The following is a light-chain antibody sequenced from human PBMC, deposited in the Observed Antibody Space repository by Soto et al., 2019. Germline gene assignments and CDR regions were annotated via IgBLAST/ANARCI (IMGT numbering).Light chain of an antibody. Sequence: EIVLTQSPGTLSLSPGERATLSCMASQSISIYLAWYQQKPGQAPRLLIYDVFNRATGIPARFSGSGSGTDFTLTISRLEPEDFAVYYCHQYGSSPFTFGPGTKVDIK. J-gene: IGKJ3*01. CDR1: QSISIY. V-gene: IGKV3-20*01. CDR2: DVF. CDR3: HQYGSSPFT.